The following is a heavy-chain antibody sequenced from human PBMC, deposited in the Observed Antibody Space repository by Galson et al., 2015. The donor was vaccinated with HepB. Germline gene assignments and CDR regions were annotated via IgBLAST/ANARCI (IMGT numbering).Heavy chain of an antibody. CDR3: ARGSPAIMSDAFDI. J-gene: IGHJ3*02. Sequence: SLRLSCAASGFTFSSYAMHWVRQAPGKGLEWVAVISYDGSNKYYADSVKGRFTISRDNSKNTLYLQMNSLRAEDTAVYYCARGSPAIMSDAFDIWGQGTMVTVSS. CDR2: ISYDGSNK. V-gene: IGHV3-30-3*01. CDR1: GFTFSSYA. D-gene: IGHD3-10*01.